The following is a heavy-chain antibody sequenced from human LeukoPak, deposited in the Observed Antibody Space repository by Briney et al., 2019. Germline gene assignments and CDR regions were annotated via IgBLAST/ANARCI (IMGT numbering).Heavy chain of an antibody. CDR2: IYYSGST. CDR1: GGSTSTYY. D-gene: IGHD1-26*01. V-gene: IGHV4-59*01. CDR3: ARDGSHGAFDI. Sequence: SETLSLTCTVSGGSTSTYYWSWIRQPPGKGLEWIGYIYYSGSTNYNPSLKTQVTISVDTSKNQFSLKLSSVTAADTAVYYCARDGSHGAFDIWGQGTMVTVSS. J-gene: IGHJ3*02.